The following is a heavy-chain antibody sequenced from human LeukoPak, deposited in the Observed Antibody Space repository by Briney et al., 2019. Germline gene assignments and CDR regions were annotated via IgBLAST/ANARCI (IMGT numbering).Heavy chain of an antibody. J-gene: IGHJ4*02. CDR2: IYTSGST. V-gene: IGHV4-4*07. CDR3: ARESPSYSSSFYFDY. Sequence: SETLSLTCTVSGGSISSYYWSWIRQPAGKGREWIGRIYTSGSTNYNPSLKRRVTMSVDTSKNQFSLKLSSVTAADTAVYYCARESPSYSSSFYFDYWGQGTLVTVSS. CDR1: GGSISSYY. D-gene: IGHD6-13*01.